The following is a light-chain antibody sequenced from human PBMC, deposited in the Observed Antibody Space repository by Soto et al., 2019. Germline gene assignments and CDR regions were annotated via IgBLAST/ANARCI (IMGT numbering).Light chain of an antibody. CDR2: DVS. J-gene: IGLJ1*01. CDR1: SSDGGGYNY. Sequence: QSVLTQPASVSGSPGQSITISCTGTSSDGGGYNYFSWYQQHPGKAPKLMIYDVSNRPSGVSNRFSGSKSGNTASLTISGLQAEDEADYYCSSYTSSSTLLYVFGTGTKVTVL. V-gene: IGLV2-14*01. CDR3: SSYTSSSTLLYV.